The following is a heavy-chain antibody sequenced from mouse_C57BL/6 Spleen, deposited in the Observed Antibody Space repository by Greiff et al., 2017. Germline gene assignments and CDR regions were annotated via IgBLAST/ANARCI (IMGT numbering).Heavy chain of an antibody. D-gene: IGHD6-1*01. CDR2: IYPGDGDT. Sequence: QVQLQQSGPELVKPGASVTISCTASGYAFSSSWMHCVKQRPGKGLECIGRIYPGDGDTNYKGKFKGKATLTADKSSSTAYMQLSSLTSDDSAVYFCARLEAAQQFAYWGKGTLVTVSA. J-gene: IGHJ3*01. CDR1: GYAFSSSW. CDR3: ARLEAAQQFAY. V-gene: IGHV1-82*01.